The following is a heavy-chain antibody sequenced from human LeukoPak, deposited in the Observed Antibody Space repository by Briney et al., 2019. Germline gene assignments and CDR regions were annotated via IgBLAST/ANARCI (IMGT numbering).Heavy chain of an antibody. D-gene: IGHD2-15*01. CDR2: IKNRANSYTT. CDR3: VASIVSPSNY. Sequence: GGSLRLSCATSGFTFNDHYLGWVRQAPGKGLEWVGRIKNRANSYTTEYAASVNGRFTISRDDSENSLRLQMNSLKTEDTAIYYCVASIVSPSNYWGQGTLVTVSS. J-gene: IGHJ4*02. V-gene: IGHV3-72*01. CDR1: GFTFNDHY.